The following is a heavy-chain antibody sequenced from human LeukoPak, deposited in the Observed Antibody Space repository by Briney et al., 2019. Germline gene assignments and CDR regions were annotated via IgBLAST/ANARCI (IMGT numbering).Heavy chain of an antibody. V-gene: IGHV4-34*01. CDR3: ARGSLRRITMVRGAARFDY. CDR1: GGSFSGYY. Sequence: SETLSLTCAVYGGSFSGYYWSWIRQPPGKGLEWIGEINHSGSTNYNPSLKSRVTISVDPSKNQFSLKLSSVTAADTAVYYCARGSLRRITMVRGAARFDYWGQGTLVTVSS. CDR2: INHSGST. J-gene: IGHJ4*02. D-gene: IGHD3-10*01.